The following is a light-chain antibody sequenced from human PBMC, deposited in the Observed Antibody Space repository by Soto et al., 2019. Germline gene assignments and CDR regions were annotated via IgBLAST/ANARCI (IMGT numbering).Light chain of an antibody. CDR3: QPDCSSPYT. Sequence: EIVLTQSPGTLSLSPGERATLSCRASQSVSSNYLAWYQQKPSQAPRLLIYGASSTATGIPDRFSGSGSGTDFTLTISRLEPEDFAVYCCQPDCSSPYTFGPGTKVEIK. CDR2: GAS. CDR1: QSVSSNY. V-gene: IGKV3-20*01. J-gene: IGKJ2*01.